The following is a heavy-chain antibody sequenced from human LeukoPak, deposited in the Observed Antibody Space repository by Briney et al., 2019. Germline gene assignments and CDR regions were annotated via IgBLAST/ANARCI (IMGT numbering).Heavy chain of an antibody. Sequence: GGSLRLSCAASGFTFSSYEMNWGRQAPGKGLEGGSYISSSGTTIYYADSVNGRFTISRDNAKNALYLQMNSLRAEDTAVYYCAREAAGYSSGWPDYWGQGTPVTVSS. CDR2: ISSSGTTI. V-gene: IGHV3-48*03. D-gene: IGHD6-19*01. CDR1: GFTFSSYE. CDR3: AREAAGYSSGWPDY. J-gene: IGHJ4*02.